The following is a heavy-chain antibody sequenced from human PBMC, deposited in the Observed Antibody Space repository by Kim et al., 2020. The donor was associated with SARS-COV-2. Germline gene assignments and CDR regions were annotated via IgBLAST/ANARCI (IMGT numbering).Heavy chain of an antibody. V-gene: IGHV7-4-1*02. CDR1: GYTFTSYA. Sequence: ASVKVSCKASGYTFTSYAMNWVRQAPGQGLEWMGWINTNTGNPTYAQGFTGRFVFSLDTSVSTAYLQISSLKPEDTAAYYCARHYYDSSGYDWFDTWGQGTLVTVSS. J-gene: IGHJ5*02. CDR2: INTNTGNP. D-gene: IGHD3-22*01. CDR3: ARHYYDSSGYDWFDT.